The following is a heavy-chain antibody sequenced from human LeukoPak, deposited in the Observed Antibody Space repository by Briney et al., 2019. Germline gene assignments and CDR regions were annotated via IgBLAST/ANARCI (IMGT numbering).Heavy chain of an antibody. CDR1: GGSISSYY. CDR3: AGRAQTTGWSFDY. J-gene: IGHJ4*02. V-gene: IGHV4-4*07. D-gene: IGHD6-19*01. Sequence: SETLSLTCIVSGGSISSYYWSWIRQPAGKGLEWIGQIHTSGSTNYNPSLKSRVAMSVDTSKNQFSLELSSVTAADTAVYYCAGRAQTTGWSFDYWGQGALVTVSS. CDR2: IHTSGST.